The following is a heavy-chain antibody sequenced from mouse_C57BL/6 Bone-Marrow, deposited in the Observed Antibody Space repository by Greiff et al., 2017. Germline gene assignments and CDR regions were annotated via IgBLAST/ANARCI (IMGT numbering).Heavy chain of an antibody. J-gene: IGHJ3*01. CDR3: ARWKARFAY. CDR1: GYTFTSYW. V-gene: IGHV1-64*01. CDR2: IHPNSGST. Sequence: QVQLQQPGAELVNPGASVKLSCKASGYTFTSYWMHWVKQRPGQGLEWIGMIHPNSGSTNYNEKFKSKATLTVDKSSSTAYMQLSSLTSEDSSVYYCARWKARFAYWGQGTLVTVSA.